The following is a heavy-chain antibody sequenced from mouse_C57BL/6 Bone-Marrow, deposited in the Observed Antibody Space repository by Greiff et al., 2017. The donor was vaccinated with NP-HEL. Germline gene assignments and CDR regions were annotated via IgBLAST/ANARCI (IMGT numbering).Heavy chain of an antibody. CDR3: ARDTLVGYFDV. J-gene: IGHJ1*03. Sequence: EVQGVESGGGLVKPGGSLKLSCAASGFTFSSYAMSWVRQTPEKRLEWVATISDGGSYTYYPDNVKGRVTISRDNAKNNLYLQMSHLKSEDTAMYYCARDTLVGYFDVWGTGTTVTVSS. V-gene: IGHV5-4*01. CDR1: GFTFSSYA. CDR2: ISDGGSYT.